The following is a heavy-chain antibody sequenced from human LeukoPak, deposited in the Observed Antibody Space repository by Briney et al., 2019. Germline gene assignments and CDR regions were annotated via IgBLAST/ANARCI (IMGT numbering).Heavy chain of an antibody. V-gene: IGHV1-46*03. Sequence: GASVKVSCKASGYTFTSYYMHWVRQAPGQGLEWMGITNPSGGSTSYAQKFQGRVTMTRDTSTSTVYMELSSLRSEDTAVYYCARGPPPPAAGVSDFDYWGQGTLVTVSS. D-gene: IGHD2-2*01. CDR3: ARGPPPPAAGVSDFDY. CDR2: TNPSGGST. CDR1: GYTFTSYY. J-gene: IGHJ4*02.